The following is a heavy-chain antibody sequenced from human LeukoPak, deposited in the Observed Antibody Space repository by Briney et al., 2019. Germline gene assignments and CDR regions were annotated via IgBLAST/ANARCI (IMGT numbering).Heavy chain of an antibody. D-gene: IGHD4-11*01. CDR1: GFTFSSYT. Sequence: GGSLRLSCVASGFTFSSYTMYWSRQAPGKGLEWVASFSVEGTGRYFPGSVDGRFTISRDNSKNTVYLQMNNLRGEDTAVYFCATVTKVDFDYWGQGTLVTVSS. V-gene: IGHV3-30*04. CDR2: FSVEGTGR. CDR3: ATVTKVDFDY. J-gene: IGHJ4*02.